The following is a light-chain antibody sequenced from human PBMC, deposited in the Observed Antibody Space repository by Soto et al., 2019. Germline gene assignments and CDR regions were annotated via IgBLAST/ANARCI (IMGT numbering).Light chain of an antibody. Sequence: DIQMTQSPSSVSASVGDRVTITCRASHDINKWLAWYQQKPGLAPNLVIYTASRLHGGGPSRFSGSASGTDFTLTISSLQPEDFATYYCQQSYSTPLTFGQGTKVDI. J-gene: IGKJ1*01. V-gene: IGKV1-12*01. CDR2: TAS. CDR3: QQSYSTPLT. CDR1: HDINKW.